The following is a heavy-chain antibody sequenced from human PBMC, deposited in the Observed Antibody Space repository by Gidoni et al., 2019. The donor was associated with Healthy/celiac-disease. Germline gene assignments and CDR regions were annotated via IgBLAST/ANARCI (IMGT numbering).Heavy chain of an antibody. CDR3: ARAWGWTRGAFDI. J-gene: IGHJ3*02. CDR1: GGSFSGYY. D-gene: IGHD6-19*01. Sequence: QVQLQQWGAGLLKPSETLSLTCAVYGGSFSGYYWSWIRQPPGKGLEWIGEINHSGSTNYNPSLKSRVTISVDTSKNQFSLKLSSVTAADTAVYYCARAWGWTRGAFDIWGQGTMVTVSS. V-gene: IGHV4-34*01. CDR2: INHSGST.